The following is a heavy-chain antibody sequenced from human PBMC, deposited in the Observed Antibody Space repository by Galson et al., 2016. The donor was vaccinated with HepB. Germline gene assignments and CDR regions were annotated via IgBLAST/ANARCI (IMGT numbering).Heavy chain of an antibody. D-gene: IGHD5-18*01. CDR2: ISYDRSNK. V-gene: IGHV3-30*18. J-gene: IGHJ4*02. CDR1: GFTFSSYA. Sequence: SLRLSCAASGFTFSSYAMTWVRQAPGKGLEWEAVISYDRSNKNYAASVKGRFTISRDNSKNTLYLEMTSLREEDTAVYYCAKDRGGRVDTGTLDYWGQGTLVTVSS. CDR3: AKDRGGRVDTGTLDY.